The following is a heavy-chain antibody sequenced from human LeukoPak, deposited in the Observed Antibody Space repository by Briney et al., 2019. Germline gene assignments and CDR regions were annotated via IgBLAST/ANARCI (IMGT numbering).Heavy chain of an antibody. CDR1: GFTVSNNY. CDR2: IYSSGST. V-gene: IGHV3-66*01. D-gene: IGHD3-22*01. J-gene: IGHJ4*02. CDR3: ARSTSGYYYLYFDY. Sequence: GGSLRLSCAASGFTVSNNYMSWVRQAPGKGLDWVSVIYSSGSTYYADSVKGRFTISRDNSKNTLYLQMNSLRAEDTAVYYCARSTSGYYYLYFDYWGQGTLVTVSS.